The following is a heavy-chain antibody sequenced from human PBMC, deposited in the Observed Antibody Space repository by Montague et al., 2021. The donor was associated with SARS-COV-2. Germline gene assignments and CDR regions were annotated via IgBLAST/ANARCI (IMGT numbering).Heavy chain of an antibody. CDR3: ARDVSPIGLMDV. Sequence: SLRLSCAAPGFTVSSNYMSWVRQAPGKGLEWVSVIYSGGSTYYADSGKGRFTISRDNSKNTLYLHMNSLRAEDTAVYYCARDVSPIGLMDVWGQGTTVTVSS. CDR2: IYSGGST. CDR1: GFTVSSNY. V-gene: IGHV3-53*01. J-gene: IGHJ6*02.